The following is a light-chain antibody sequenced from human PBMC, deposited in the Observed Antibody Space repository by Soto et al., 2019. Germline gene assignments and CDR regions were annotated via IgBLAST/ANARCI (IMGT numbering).Light chain of an antibody. CDR3: QHYVYPQWT. CDR2: GVS. V-gene: IGKV3-20*01. CDR1: QTGSNSY. J-gene: IGKJ1*01. Sequence: IVLTQSPGTLSLSPGERATLSCRASQTGSNSYLAWYQQKSGQAPRLLIYGVSTRATGIPDRFSGSGSGTEFALTTSRLEPEDFAVYICQHYVYPQWTFGPGTKVDIK.